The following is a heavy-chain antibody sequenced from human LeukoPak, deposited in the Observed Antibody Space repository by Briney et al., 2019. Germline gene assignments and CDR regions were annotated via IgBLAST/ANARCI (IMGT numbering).Heavy chain of an antibody. CDR1: GYTFTSYG. V-gene: IGHV1-18*01. CDR3: ARDQEEVAVAGITDY. CDR2: ISAYNGNT. D-gene: IGHD6-19*01. J-gene: IGHJ4*02. Sequence: GASVKVSCKASGYTFTSYGISWVRQAPGQGLEWMGWISAYNGNTNYAQKLQGRVTMTTDTSTSTAYMELRSLRSDDTAVYYCARDQEEVAVAGITDYWGQGTLVTVSS.